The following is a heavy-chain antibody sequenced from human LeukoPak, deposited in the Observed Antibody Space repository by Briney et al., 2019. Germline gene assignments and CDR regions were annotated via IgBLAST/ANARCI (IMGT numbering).Heavy chain of an antibody. Sequence: PGGSLRLSCRASGFTFTTYSMNWLRQAPGKGLEWVSVIRAEGDPTYYADSVKGRFTISRDNSKNMLYLQMNSLRAEDTAIYYCAKDGHCPDVCQTKIVVAGYVDFWGQGTLVTVSS. CDR2: IRAEGDPT. CDR3: AKDGHCPDVCQTKIVVAGYVDF. D-gene: IGHD6-19*01. V-gene: IGHV3-23*01. J-gene: IGHJ4*02. CDR1: GFTFTTYS.